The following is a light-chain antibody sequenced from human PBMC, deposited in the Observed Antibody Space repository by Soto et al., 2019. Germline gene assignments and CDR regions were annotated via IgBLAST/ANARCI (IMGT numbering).Light chain of an antibody. J-gene: IGLJ1*01. Sequence: QSVLTQPASVSGSPGQSITISCSGTSSDVGAYNFVSWYQHHPGRAPQLIIYEVTIRPSGVSSRFSGSKSGNSASLTISGLQAEDEADYYCTSYTTTNTPYVFGSGTKVTVL. CDR3: TSYTTTNTPYV. CDR1: SSDVGAYNF. V-gene: IGLV2-14*01. CDR2: EVT.